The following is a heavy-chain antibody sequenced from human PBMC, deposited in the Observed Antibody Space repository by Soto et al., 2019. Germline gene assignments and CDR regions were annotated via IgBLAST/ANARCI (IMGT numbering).Heavy chain of an antibody. CDR2: IYYSGST. D-gene: IGHD2-2*01. Sequence: SETLSLTCTVSGGSISSGGYYWSWIRQHPGKGLEWIGYIYYSGSTYYNPSLKSRVTISVDTSKNQFSLKLSSVTAADTAVYYCARGEYCSSTSCPGGYYYGMDVWGQGTTVTVSS. CDR3: ARGEYCSSTSCPGGYYYGMDV. V-gene: IGHV4-31*03. CDR1: GGSISSGGYY. J-gene: IGHJ6*02.